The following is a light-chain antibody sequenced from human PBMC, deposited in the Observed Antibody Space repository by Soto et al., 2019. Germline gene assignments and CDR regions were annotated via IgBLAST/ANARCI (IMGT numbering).Light chain of an antibody. CDR3: VSWDDSLSGLV. J-gene: IGLJ1*01. V-gene: IGLV2-14*01. CDR2: EVS. CDR1: NSDIGTYNY. Sequence: QSALTQPASVSGSPGQSITISCSGTNSDIGTYNYVSWYQQHPGKAPKLMIYEVSNRPSGVSDRFSGSKSGTSASLAISGLRSEDEADYYCVSWDDSLSGLVFGTGTKVTVL.